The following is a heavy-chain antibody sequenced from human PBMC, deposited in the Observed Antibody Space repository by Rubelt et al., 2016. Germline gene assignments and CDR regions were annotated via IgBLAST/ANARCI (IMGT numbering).Heavy chain of an antibody. V-gene: IGHV1-18*01. CDR3: ARSEWGSGYYFDY. Sequence: WVRQAPGQGLEWMGWISAYNGNTDYAQKLQGRVTMTTDTSTSTAYMELRSLRSDDTAVYYCARSEWGSGYYFDYWGQGTLVTVSS. J-gene: IGHJ4*02. D-gene: IGHD3-22*01. CDR2: ISAYNGNT.